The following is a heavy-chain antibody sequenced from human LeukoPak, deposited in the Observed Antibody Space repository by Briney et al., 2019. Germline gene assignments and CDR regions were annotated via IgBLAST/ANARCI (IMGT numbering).Heavy chain of an antibody. V-gene: IGHV4-39*01. J-gene: IGHJ6*02. CDR3: ARRLDYYYGMDV. Sequence: PSETLSLTCTVSGGSISSSSYYWGWIRQPPGEGLEWIGSIYYSGSTYYNPSLKSRVTISVDTSKNQFSLKLSSVTAADTAVYYCARRLDYYYGMDVWGQGTTVTVSS. CDR2: IYYSGST. CDR1: GGSISSSSYY.